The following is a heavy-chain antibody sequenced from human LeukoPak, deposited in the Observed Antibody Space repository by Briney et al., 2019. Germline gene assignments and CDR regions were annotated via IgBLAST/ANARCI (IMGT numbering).Heavy chain of an antibody. V-gene: IGHV1-2*02. CDR3: ARDASRGAVHFDY. J-gene: IGHJ4*02. CDR2: INPNSGGT. CDR1: GYTFTGYY. Sequence: ASVKVSCKASGYTFTGYYMHWVRQAPGQGLEWMGWINPNSGGTNYAQKFQGRVTMTRDTSISTAYMELSRLRSDDTAVYYCARDASRGAVHFDYWCQGTLVTVSS. D-gene: IGHD1-26*01.